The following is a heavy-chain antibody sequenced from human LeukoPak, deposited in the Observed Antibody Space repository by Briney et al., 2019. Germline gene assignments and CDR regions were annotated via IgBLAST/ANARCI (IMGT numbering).Heavy chain of an antibody. CDR2: IIPIFGTA. Sequence: SVKVSCKASGGTFSSYAISWVRQAPGQGLEWMGGIIPIFGTANYAQKFQGRVTITTDESTSTAYMELSSLRSEDTAVYYCARVSDIVVVPAAIGAFDIWGQGTMVTVSS. D-gene: IGHD2-2*01. J-gene: IGHJ3*02. CDR3: ARVSDIVVVPAAIGAFDI. V-gene: IGHV1-69*05. CDR1: GGTFSSYA.